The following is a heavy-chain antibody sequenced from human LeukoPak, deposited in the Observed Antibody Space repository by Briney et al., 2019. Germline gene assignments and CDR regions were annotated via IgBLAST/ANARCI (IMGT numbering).Heavy chain of an antibody. CDR2: IYSDGTT. D-gene: IGHD6-6*01. V-gene: IGHV3-66*04. Sequence: GGSLRLSCAASGFTVSGNYMSWVRQAPGKGLEWVSVIYSDGTTYYADSVKGRFSISRDNSKNTLYLQMNSLRAEDTAAYYCARHPPEYGSPHGMDVWGQGTTATVSS. CDR3: ARHPPEYGSPHGMDV. CDR1: GFTVSGNY. J-gene: IGHJ6*02.